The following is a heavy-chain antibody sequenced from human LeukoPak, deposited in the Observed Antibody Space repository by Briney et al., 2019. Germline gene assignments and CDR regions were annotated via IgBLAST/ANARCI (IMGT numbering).Heavy chain of an antibody. Sequence: PGGSLRLSCAASGFTFITNDMTWVRQAPGKGLEWVSVLCDGNTKYAYSVQGRFTISRDNSKNTLYLEMNSLSPDDTAVYYCARGVEPLAANTLAYWGQGTLVTVSS. V-gene: IGHV3-53*01. CDR2: LCDGNT. J-gene: IGHJ4*02. CDR1: GFTFITND. D-gene: IGHD1-14*01. CDR3: ARGVEPLAANTLAY.